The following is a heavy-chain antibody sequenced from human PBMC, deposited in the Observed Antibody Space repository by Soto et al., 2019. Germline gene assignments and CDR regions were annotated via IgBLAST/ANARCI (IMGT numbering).Heavy chain of an antibody. D-gene: IGHD3-22*01. CDR2: IYYSGST. J-gene: IGHJ6*02. V-gene: IGHV4-31*03. CDR3: ASTKYYYDSSGPFMDV. Sequence: PSETLSLTCTVSGGSISSGGYYWSWIRQHPGKGLEWIGYIYYSGSTYYNPSLKSRVTISVDTSKNQFSLKLSSVTAADTAVYYCASTKYYYDSSGPFMDVWGQGTTVTVSS. CDR1: GGSISSGGYY.